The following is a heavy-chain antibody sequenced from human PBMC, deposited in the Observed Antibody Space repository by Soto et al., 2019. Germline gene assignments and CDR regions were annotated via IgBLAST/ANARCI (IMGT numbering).Heavy chain of an antibody. CDR1: GFSFSTTG. Sequence: QVQLVESGGGVVQPGRPPRLSCAASGFSFSTTGMHWVRQAPGKGLEWVAMISHDGGAVHFADSVKGRFTISRDDSTNTLYLQMNSLRPEDTAVYYCAKDLYSSDWFNFFDSWGQGSLVTVSS. V-gene: IGHV3-30*18. CDR3: AKDLYSSDWFNFFDS. D-gene: IGHD6-19*01. CDR2: ISHDGGAV. J-gene: IGHJ5*01.